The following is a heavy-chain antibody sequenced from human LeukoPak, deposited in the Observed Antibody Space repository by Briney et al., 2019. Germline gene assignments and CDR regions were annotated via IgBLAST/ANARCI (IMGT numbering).Heavy chain of an antibody. CDR2: ISAYNGNT. Sequence: GASVKVSCKASGYTFTSYGISWVRQAPGQGLEWMGWISAYNGNTNYAQKLQGRVTMTTDTSTSTAYMELRSLRSDDTAVYYCARGAAVVTPAEYFQHWGQGTLVTVSS. V-gene: IGHV1-18*01. D-gene: IGHD4-23*01. CDR1: GYTFTSYG. CDR3: ARGAAVVTPAEYFQH. J-gene: IGHJ1*01.